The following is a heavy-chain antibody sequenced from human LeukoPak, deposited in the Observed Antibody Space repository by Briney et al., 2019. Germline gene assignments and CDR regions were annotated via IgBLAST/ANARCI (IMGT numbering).Heavy chain of an antibody. D-gene: IGHD3-10*01. CDR1: GYTFTGYY. CDR3: ARDGPIYGSGSYYNGEIDY. Sequence: GASVKVSCKASGYTFTGYYMHWVRQAPGQGLEWMEWINPNSGGTNYAQKFQGRVTMTRDTSISTAYMELSRLRSDDTAVYYCARDGPIYGSGSYYNGEIDYWGQGTLVTVSS. J-gene: IGHJ4*02. V-gene: IGHV1-2*02. CDR2: INPNSGGT.